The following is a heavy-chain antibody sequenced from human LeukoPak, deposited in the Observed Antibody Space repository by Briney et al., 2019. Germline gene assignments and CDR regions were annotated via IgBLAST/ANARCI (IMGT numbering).Heavy chain of an antibody. Sequence: PSETLSLTCAVYGGSFSGYYWSWIRQPPGKGLEWIGEINHSGSTNYNPSLKSRVTISVDTSKNQFSLKLSSVTAADTAVYYCASSSRVEVVAATRYYYYYMDVWGKGTTVTVSS. J-gene: IGHJ6*03. CDR3: ASSSRVEVVAATRYYYYYMDV. D-gene: IGHD2-15*01. CDR2: INHSGST. CDR1: GGSFSGYY. V-gene: IGHV4-34*01.